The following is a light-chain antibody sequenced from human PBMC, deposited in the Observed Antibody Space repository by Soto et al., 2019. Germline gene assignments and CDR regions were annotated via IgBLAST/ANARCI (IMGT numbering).Light chain of an antibody. V-gene: IGLV2-23*01. CDR3: SSYAGSSTFYV. CDR2: EGS. Sequence: SVLTQPASVSGSPGQSITISCTGTSSDVASYNLVSWYQQLPGKAPKLMIYEGSKRPSGVSNRFSGSKSGNTASLTISGLQAEDEADYYCSSYAGSSTFYVFGTGTKVT. J-gene: IGLJ1*01. CDR1: SSDVASYNL.